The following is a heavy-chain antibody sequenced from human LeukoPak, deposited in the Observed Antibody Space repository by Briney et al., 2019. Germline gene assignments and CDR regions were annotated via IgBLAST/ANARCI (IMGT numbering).Heavy chain of an antibody. V-gene: IGHV1-2*02. D-gene: IGHD3-3*01. Sequence: ASVKVSCKASGYTFTGYYMHWVRQAPGQGLEWMGWINPNSGGTNYAQKFQGRVTMTRDTSISTAYMELSRLRSDDTAVYYCARGTALNVLRFRRRWFDPWGQGTLVTVSS. CDR2: INPNSGGT. J-gene: IGHJ5*02. CDR3: ARGTALNVLRFRRRWFDP. CDR1: GYTFTGYY.